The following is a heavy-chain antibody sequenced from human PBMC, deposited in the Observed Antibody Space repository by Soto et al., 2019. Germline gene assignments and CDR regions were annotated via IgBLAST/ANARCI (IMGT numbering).Heavy chain of an antibody. Sequence: SETLSLTCTVSGGSIISYYWSWIRQPPGKGLEWIGYIYYSGSTNYNPSLKSRVTISVDTSKNQFSLKLSSVTAADTAVYYCARGQEVWWNAGPLGLHDLAVWGQGTTVTVSS. CDR3: ARGQEVWWNAGPLGLHDLAV. CDR1: GGSIISYY. V-gene: IGHV4-59*01. D-gene: IGHD3-16*01. CDR2: IYYSGST. J-gene: IGHJ6*02.